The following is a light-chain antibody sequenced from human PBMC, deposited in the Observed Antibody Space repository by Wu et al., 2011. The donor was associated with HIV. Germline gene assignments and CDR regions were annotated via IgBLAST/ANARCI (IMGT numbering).Light chain of an antibody. CDR2: GAS. CDR1: QSVTNN. J-gene: IGKJ4*01. CDR3: QQYLSYST. Sequence: ATLSCRASQSVTNNLAWYQQIPGQPPRLLIYGASTRATGVPARFSGSGSGTQFTLTISSLQADDFGTYYCQQYLSYSTFGGGTKVEIK. V-gene: IGKV3-15*01.